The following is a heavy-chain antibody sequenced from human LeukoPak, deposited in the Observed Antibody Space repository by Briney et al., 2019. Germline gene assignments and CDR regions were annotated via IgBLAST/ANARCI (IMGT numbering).Heavy chain of an antibody. CDR1: GFTFSSYA. CDR2: ISSNGGSA. D-gene: IGHD2-2*01. CDR3: ARGGYCSSTSCSPYYYYGMDV. Sequence: PGGSLRLSCAASGFTFSSYAMHWVRQAPGKGLEYVSAISSNGGSAYYANSVKGRFTISRDNSKNTLYLQMGSLRAEDMAVYYCARGGYCSSTSCSPYYYYGMDVWGQGTTVTVSS. J-gene: IGHJ6*02. V-gene: IGHV3-64*01.